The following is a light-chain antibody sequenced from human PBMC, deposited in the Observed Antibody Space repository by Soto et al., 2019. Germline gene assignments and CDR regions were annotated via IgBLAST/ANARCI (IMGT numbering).Light chain of an antibody. CDR1: QSVTDNY. V-gene: IGKV3-20*01. CDR3: HQYGRSPRGT. Sequence: DIVLTQSPGTLSSSPGGRATLSCRVSQSVTDNYLAWYQHKPGQAPRLLIYGATSRATGIPDRFSGSGSGTDFTLTISRLEPEDFAMYYCHQYGRSPRGTFGQGTKVEIK. CDR2: GAT. J-gene: IGKJ1*01.